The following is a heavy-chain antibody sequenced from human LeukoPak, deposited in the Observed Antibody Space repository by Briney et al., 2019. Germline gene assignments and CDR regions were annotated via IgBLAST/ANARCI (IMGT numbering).Heavy chain of an antibody. D-gene: IGHD6-19*01. J-gene: IGHJ4*02. CDR3: ARHATYSSGWYGPDY. Sequence: SETLSLTCTASGASISSSSYYWGWIRQPPGTGLEWIGSIYSSGSTYYNPSLKSRVTMSVDTSKNQFSLKLSSVTAADTAVYYCARHATYSSGWYGPDYWGQGTLVTVSS. CDR2: IYSSGST. CDR1: GASISSSSYY. V-gene: IGHV4-39*01.